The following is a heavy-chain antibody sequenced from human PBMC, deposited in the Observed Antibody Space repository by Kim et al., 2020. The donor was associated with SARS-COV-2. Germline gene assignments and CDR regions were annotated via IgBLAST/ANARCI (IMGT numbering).Heavy chain of an antibody. D-gene: IGHD1-26*01. CDR2: T. V-gene: IGHV4-30-2*05. Sequence: THYDPSLKSRVTIAGDTSKNQFSLKLTSVSAADTDVYYCASLLLEVVALEIWGRGTVVTVSS. CDR3: ASLLLEVVALEI. J-gene: IGHJ3*02.